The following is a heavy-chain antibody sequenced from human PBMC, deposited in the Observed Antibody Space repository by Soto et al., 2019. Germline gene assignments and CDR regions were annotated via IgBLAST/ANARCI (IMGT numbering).Heavy chain of an antibody. CDR3: ARRALWTGDFDY. D-gene: IGHD2-21*01. J-gene: IGHJ4*02. Sequence: QLQLQESGPGLVKPSETLSLTCTVSGGSISSSSYYWGWIRQPPGKGLEWIGSIYYSGSTYYNPSLKSRVSISVDKSKNRFSLKLSSVTAADTAVYYWARRALWTGDFDYWGQGTLVTVSS. CDR1: GGSISSSSYY. CDR2: IYYSGST. V-gene: IGHV4-39*01.